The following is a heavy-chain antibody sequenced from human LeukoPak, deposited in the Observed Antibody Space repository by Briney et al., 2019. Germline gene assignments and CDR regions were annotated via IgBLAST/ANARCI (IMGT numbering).Heavy chain of an antibody. CDR3: ARENSGSYREFDY. Sequence: SETLSLTCTVSGGSISSYYWSWIRQPAGKGLEWIGRIYTSGSTNYDASLKSRVSMSVDTSKNQFSLKLSSVTTADTAVFYCARENSGSYREFDYWGQGTLVTVSS. CDR2: IYTSGST. J-gene: IGHJ4*02. D-gene: IGHD1-26*01. CDR1: GGSISSYY. V-gene: IGHV4-4*07.